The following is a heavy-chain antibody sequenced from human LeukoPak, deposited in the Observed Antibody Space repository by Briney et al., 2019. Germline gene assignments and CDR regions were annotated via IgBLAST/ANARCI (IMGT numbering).Heavy chain of an antibody. V-gene: IGHV3-30*18. Sequence: GGSLRLSCAASGFSFGSYWMSWVRQAPGKGLEWVAVISYDGSNEYYADSVKGRFTISRDNSKNTLYLQMNSLRAEDTAVYYCAKGNGVGATDYWGQGTLVTVSS. CDR3: AKGNGVGATDY. D-gene: IGHD1-26*01. CDR1: GFSFGSYW. J-gene: IGHJ4*02. CDR2: ISYDGSNE.